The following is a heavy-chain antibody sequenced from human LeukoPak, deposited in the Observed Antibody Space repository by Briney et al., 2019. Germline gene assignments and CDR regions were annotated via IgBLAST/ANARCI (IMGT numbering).Heavy chain of an antibody. CDR3: ASTGAYCGGDCPLY. CDR1: GGSISSNNHY. CDR2: IYYSGST. Sequence: PSETLSLTCTVSGGSISSNNHYWGWLRQPPGKGLEWIGYIYYSGSTNYNPSPKSRVTISVDTSKNQFSLKLSSVTAADTAVYYCASTGAYCGGDCPLYWGQGTLVTVSS. J-gene: IGHJ4*02. D-gene: IGHD2-21*02. V-gene: IGHV4-61*05.